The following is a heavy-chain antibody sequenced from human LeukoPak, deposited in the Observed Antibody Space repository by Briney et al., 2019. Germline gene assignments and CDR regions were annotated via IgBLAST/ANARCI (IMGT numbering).Heavy chain of an antibody. CDR3: ARGSPVAAAGTDGY. D-gene: IGHD6-13*01. V-gene: IGHV3-21*01. J-gene: IGHJ4*02. CDR1: GFTFSTYS. Sequence: GGSLRLSCAASGFTFSTYSMNWVRQAPGKGLEWVSYISSSSSYIYYADSVKGRFTISRDNAKNSLYLQMNSLRAEDTAVYYCARGSPVAAAGTDGYWGQGTLVTVSS. CDR2: ISSSSSYI.